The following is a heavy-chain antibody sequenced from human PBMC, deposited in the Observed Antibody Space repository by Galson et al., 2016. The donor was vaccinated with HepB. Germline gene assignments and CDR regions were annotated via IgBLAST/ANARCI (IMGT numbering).Heavy chain of an antibody. D-gene: IGHD3-16*02. Sequence: SLRLSCAAAGFTFQDYTIHWVRQVPGKGLDWVGLVTWDGGSTFYGDSVRGRFTIFRDNTQHSLYLQMHSLATEASGLYYCAMDRNRLFGQWGQGTLVTVSS. CDR3: AMDRNRLFGQ. CDR2: VTWDGGST. V-gene: IGHV3-43*01. CDR1: GFTFQDYT. J-gene: IGHJ4*02.